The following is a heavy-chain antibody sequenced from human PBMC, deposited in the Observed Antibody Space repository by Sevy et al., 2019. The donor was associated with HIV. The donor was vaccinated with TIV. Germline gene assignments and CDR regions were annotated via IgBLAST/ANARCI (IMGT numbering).Heavy chain of an antibody. CDR1: GASISSADYY. V-gene: IGHV4-30-4*01. CDR3: AREGLNDFWSGQFYYYGMDI. Sequence: SETLSLICSVSGASISSADYYWTWIRQPPGKGLEWMGFISYSGSTYYNPSLKGRLSLSMDTSNNQVSLKLSSVTATDTAVYYCAREGLNDFWSGQFYYYGMDIWGQGTTVTVSS. D-gene: IGHD3-3*01. J-gene: IGHJ6*02. CDR2: ISYSGST.